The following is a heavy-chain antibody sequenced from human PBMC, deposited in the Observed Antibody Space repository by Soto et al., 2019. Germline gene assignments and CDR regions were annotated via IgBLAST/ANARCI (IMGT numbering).Heavy chain of an antibody. J-gene: IGHJ2*01. V-gene: IGHV4-4*08. Sequence: SETLCLTCAVSGASITAYYWAWVRQPPGKGLEYIGHVHNSGRADYNPSLRSRVTISVDASRNQFSLHLNSVTAADTAVYYCAREVGSGSPDWYFNVSGRATLVTVSS. D-gene: IGHD1-26*01. CDR1: GASITAYY. CDR2: VHNSGRA. CDR3: AREVGSGSPDWYFNV.